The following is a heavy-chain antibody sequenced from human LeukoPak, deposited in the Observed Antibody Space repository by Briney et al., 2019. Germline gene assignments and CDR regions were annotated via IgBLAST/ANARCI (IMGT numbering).Heavy chain of an antibody. CDR3: VKVQPERRELLPNFYW. J-gene: IGHJ4*02. CDR2: MSYGGRNA. Sequence: PWGSLRLSCAASGFTFSSYIIHWVRQAPDKGLEWVAVMSYGGRNANYADSVKGRFTISRDNFKNTVYIHMNSLRVDETPVYYCVKVQPERRELLPNFYWWGQGTLVPVSS. V-gene: IGHV3-30*18. CDR1: GFTFSSYI. D-gene: IGHD1-1*01.